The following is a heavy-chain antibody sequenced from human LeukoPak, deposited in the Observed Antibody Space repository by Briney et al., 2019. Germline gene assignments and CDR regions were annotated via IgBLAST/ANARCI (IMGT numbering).Heavy chain of an antibody. CDR2: ISSSSSTI. CDR3: ARGGRGTIIMIVVAALDY. J-gene: IGHJ4*02. Sequence: GGSLRLSCAASGFTFSSYSMNWVRQAPGKGLEWVSYISSSSSTIYYADSVKGRFTISRDNAKNSLYLQMNSLRAEDTAVYYCARGGRGTIIMIVVAALDYWGQGTLVTVSS. V-gene: IGHV3-48*01. D-gene: IGHD3-22*01. CDR1: GFTFSSYS.